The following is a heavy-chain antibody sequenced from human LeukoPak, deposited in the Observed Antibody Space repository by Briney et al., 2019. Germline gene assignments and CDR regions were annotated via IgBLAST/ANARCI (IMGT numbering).Heavy chain of an antibody. J-gene: IGHJ4*02. D-gene: IGHD6-13*01. CDR2: ISTSGSTI. Sequence: GGSLRLSCAASGFTFSSYEMNWVRQAPGKGLEWVSYISTSGSTIYYADSVKGRFTISRDNAKNSLYLQMDSLRAEDTAVYYCATSRGSWPDYFDYWGQGTLVTVSS. V-gene: IGHV3-48*03. CDR1: GFTFSSYE. CDR3: ATSRGSWPDYFDY.